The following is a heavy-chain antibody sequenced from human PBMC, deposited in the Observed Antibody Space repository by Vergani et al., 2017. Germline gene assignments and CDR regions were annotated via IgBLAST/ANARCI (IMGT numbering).Heavy chain of an antibody. CDR3: ARVITYYYDSSGYYVPYYYYGMDV. D-gene: IGHD3-22*01. J-gene: IGHJ6*02. Sequence: QVQLQQWGAGLLKPSETLSLTCAVYGGSLSGYYWSWIRQPPGKGLEWIGEINHSGSTNYNPSLKSRVTISVDTSKNQFSLKLSSVTAADTAVYYCARVITYYYDSSGYYVPYYYYGMDVWGQGTTVTVSS. V-gene: IGHV4-34*01. CDR1: GGSLSGYY. CDR2: INHSGST.